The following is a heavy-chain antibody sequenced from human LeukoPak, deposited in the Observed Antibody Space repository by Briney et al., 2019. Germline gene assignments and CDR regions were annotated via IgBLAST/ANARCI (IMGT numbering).Heavy chain of an antibody. Sequence: PGGSLRLSCAASGFTFDDYGMSWVRQAPGKGLEWVSGINWNGVSTDYADSVKGRFTISRDNAKNSLYLQMNSLRAEDTALYHCARGCSGGSCYSTYGLDVWGQGTTVTVSS. J-gene: IGHJ6*02. CDR3: ARGCSGGSCYSTYGLDV. CDR1: GFTFDDYG. D-gene: IGHD2-15*01. V-gene: IGHV3-20*01. CDR2: INWNGVST.